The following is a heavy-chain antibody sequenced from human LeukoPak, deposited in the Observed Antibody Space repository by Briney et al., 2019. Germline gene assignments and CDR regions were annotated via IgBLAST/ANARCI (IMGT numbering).Heavy chain of an antibody. CDR2: IYASGGT. CDR3: TKDTYCSGTTCNGGPGDY. J-gene: IGHJ4*02. CDR1: GGSISSQY. V-gene: IGHV4-4*07. Sequence: KSSQTLSLTCTVSGGSISSQYWSWIRQPAGKGLEWIGRIYASGGTNYNPSLKSRVTMSVDTSKNQFSLKLSSVTAADTAVFYCTKDTYCSGTTCNGGPGDYWGQGILVTVSS. D-gene: IGHD2-2*01.